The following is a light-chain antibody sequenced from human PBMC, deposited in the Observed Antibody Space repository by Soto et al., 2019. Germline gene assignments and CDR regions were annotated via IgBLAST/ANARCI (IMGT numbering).Light chain of an antibody. CDR1: HSLLYSDGYTY. J-gene: IGKJ2*01. V-gene: IGKV2-30*01. CDR2: NVS. Sequence: DYVMTQSPLSLSVTLGQPASISCRSSHSLLYSDGYTYLNWFQQRPGQSPRRLIYNVSVRGAGXPXRCXGSGSGTDLTLTISRVEAEDVGVYYCMQSVHWPPHTFGQGTKLEIK. CDR3: MQSVHWPPHT.